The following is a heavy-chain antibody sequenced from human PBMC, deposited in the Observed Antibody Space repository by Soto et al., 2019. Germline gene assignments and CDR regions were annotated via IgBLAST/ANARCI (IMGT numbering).Heavy chain of an antibody. CDR1: GFTFSSYA. Sequence: EVQLLESGGGLVQPGGSLRLSCAASGFTFSSYAMTWVRQAPGKGLQWVSGISGPGGTTYYAESVKGSSTTSRDNSKSTLYLQVNNLRAEDTAIYYCAKSISFGGVIAYTLDYWGQGALVTVSS. V-gene: IGHV3-23*01. CDR3: AKSISFGGVIAYTLDY. CDR2: ISGPGGTT. D-gene: IGHD3-16*01. J-gene: IGHJ4*02.